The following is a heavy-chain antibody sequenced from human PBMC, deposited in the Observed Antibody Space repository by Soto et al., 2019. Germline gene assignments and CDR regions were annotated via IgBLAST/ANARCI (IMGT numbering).Heavy chain of an antibody. D-gene: IGHD3-16*01. J-gene: IGHJ4*02. CDR2: TNWRSDI. CDR1: GFTFDDNA. Sequence: GGSLRLSCAVSGFTFDDNAMHWVRQAPEKGLEWVSGTNWRSDIGYADSVKGRFTISRDNAENSLYLQMNSLRAEDTALYYCAISQDRGGRTTFIYWGQGTQVTVSS. V-gene: IGHV3-9*01. CDR3: AISQDRGGRTTFIY.